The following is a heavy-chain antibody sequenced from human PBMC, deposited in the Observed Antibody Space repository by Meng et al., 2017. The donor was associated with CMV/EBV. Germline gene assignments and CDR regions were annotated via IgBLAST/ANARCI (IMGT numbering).Heavy chain of an antibody. CDR1: GFSFDDYG. V-gene: IGHV3-20*04. J-gene: IGHJ4*02. D-gene: IGHD4-11*01. Sequence: GGSLRLSCEVSGFSFDDYGMVWVRQLPGKGLEWVSGINWNGGSTGYTESVKGRFTMSRDNAKNSVYLEMNSLRAEDTALYYCARGEDSDYPFYFDFWGQGTLVTVSS. CDR2: INWNGGST. CDR3: ARGEDSDYPFYFDF.